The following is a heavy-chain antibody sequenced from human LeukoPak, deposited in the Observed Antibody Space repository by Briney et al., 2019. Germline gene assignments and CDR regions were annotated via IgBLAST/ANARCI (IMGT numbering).Heavy chain of an antibody. CDR2: ISGSGDSA. V-gene: IGHV3-23*01. D-gene: IGHD6-6*01. CDR1: GFTFTTYA. J-gene: IGHJ4*02. Sequence: GGSLRLSCAASGFTFTTYAMTWVRQAPGKGLEWVSFISGSGDSAYYADSVKGRFTISRDYSKNTLYLQMNSLRAEDTAIYYCARDKSIATRPIFDYWGQGTLVTVSS. CDR3: ARDKSIATRPIFDY.